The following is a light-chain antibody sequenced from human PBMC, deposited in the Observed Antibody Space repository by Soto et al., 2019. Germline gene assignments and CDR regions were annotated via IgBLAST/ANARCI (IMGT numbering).Light chain of an antibody. Sequence: EMVLTRSPGTVSVSPLERARPCFTASQSLRSNFLAWYQQKPGQAPRLLIYDASSRAAGIPDRFSGSGSGTDFTLTITRLEPEDFAVYHCQQYDGSPRTFGQGTKVDIK. V-gene: IGKV3-20*01. CDR2: DAS. J-gene: IGKJ1*01. CDR3: QQYDGSPRT. CDR1: QSLRSNF.